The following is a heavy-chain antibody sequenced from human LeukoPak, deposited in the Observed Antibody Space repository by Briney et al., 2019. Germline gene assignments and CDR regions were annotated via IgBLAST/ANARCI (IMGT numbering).Heavy chain of an antibody. Sequence: ASVKVSCKASGGTFSSYAISWVRQAPGQGLEWMGGIIPIFGTANYAQKFQGRVTITADESTSTAYMELSSLRSEDTAVYCCARKATHSSSQEFDYWGQGTLVTVSS. CDR1: GGTFSSYA. D-gene: IGHD6-13*01. CDR2: IIPIFGTA. J-gene: IGHJ4*02. V-gene: IGHV1-69*13. CDR3: ARKATHSSSQEFDY.